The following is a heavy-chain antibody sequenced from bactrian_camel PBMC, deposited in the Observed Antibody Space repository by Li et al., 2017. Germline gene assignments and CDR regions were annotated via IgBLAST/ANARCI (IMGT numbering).Heavy chain of an antibody. CDR2: ISPDGKE. D-gene: IGHD2*01. J-gene: IGHJ4*01. Sequence: VQLVESGGGSVQIGGSLTLACAASRGFDDADAEWGWFRQAPGAQCEMVASISPDGKEYYLDSVKGRFAISRDSAKNTLNLQMNNLEPDDTAVYFCAPDAGQSRCSAGFCYCAWGEGTQVTVS. V-gene: IGHV3S53*01. CDR1: RGFDDADAE. CDR3: APDAGQSRCSAGFCYCA.